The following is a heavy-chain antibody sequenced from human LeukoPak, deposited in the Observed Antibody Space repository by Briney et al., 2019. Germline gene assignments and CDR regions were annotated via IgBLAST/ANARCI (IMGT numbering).Heavy chain of an antibody. J-gene: IGHJ4*02. CDR3: AREPYGDYAPGYFDY. Sequence: GASVKVSCKVSGYTLTELSMHWVRQAPGRGLEWMGGFDTEDGETMYAEKFQGRVTMTRDMSTSIVYMELSSLRSEDTAVYYCAREPYGDYAPGYFDYWGQGTLVTVSS. D-gene: IGHD4-17*01. CDR1: GYTLTELS. V-gene: IGHV1-24*01. CDR2: FDTEDGET.